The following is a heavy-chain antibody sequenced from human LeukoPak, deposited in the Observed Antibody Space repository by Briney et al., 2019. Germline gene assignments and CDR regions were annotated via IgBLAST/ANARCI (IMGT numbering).Heavy chain of an antibody. D-gene: IGHD3-3*01. CDR3: ARGVAPRTTIFGVVIIRSSRETGWYFDY. V-gene: IGHV1-8*01. J-gene: IGHJ4*02. Sequence: ASVKVSCKASGYTFTSYDINWVRQATGQGLEWIGWMNPNSGNTGYAQKFQGRVTMTRNTSISTAYMELSSLRSEDTAVYYCARGVAPRTTIFGVVIIRSSRETGWYFDYWGQGTLVTVSS. CDR2: MNPNSGNT. CDR1: GYTFTSYD.